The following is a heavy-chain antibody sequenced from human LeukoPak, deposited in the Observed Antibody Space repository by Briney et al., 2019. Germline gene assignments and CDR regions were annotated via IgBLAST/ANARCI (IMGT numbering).Heavy chain of an antibody. CDR2: IYYSGST. V-gene: IGHV4-59*04. Sequence: SETLSLTCTVSGGSISSYYWSWIRQPPGKGLEWIGYIYYSGSTYYNPSLKSRVTISVDTSKNQFSLKLSSVTAADTAVYYCASSYSSGWYDGYAFDIWGQGTMVTVSS. CDR3: ASSYSSGWYDGYAFDI. J-gene: IGHJ3*02. CDR1: GGSISSYY. D-gene: IGHD6-19*01.